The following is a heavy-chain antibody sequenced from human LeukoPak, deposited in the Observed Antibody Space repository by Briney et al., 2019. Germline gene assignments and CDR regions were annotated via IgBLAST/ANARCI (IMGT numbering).Heavy chain of an antibody. CDR2: INHSGST. J-gene: IGHJ4*02. D-gene: IGHD6-13*01. Sequence: PSEALSLTCAVYGGSFSGYYWSWIRQPPGKGLEWIGEINHSGSTNYNPSLKSRVTISVDTSKNQFSLKLSSVTAADTAVYYCARSVGYSSSNWGQGTLVTVSS. CDR1: GGSFSGYY. CDR3: ARSVGYSSSN. V-gene: IGHV4-34*01.